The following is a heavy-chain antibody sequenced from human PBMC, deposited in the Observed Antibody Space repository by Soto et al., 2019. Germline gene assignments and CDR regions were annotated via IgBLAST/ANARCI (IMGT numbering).Heavy chain of an antibody. D-gene: IGHD5-18*01. J-gene: IGHJ6*02. CDR2: ISYDGSNK. CDR1: GFSFSSYA. Sequence: GGSVRLSXAASGFSFSSYAMHWVRQAPGKGLEWVALISYDGSNKNYADSVKGRFTISRDNSKNTLYLQMNSLRVEDTAVFYCARDRPGGDGYSWANKLYYYGMDVWGQGTTVTV. V-gene: IGHV3-30-3*01. CDR3: ARDRPGGDGYSWANKLYYYGMDV.